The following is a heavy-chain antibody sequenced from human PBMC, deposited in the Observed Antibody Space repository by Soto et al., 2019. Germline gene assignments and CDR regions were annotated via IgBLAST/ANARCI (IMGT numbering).Heavy chain of an antibody. CDR3: TRETVAGITGLDY. CDR1: GFNVGAFA. J-gene: IGHJ4*02. D-gene: IGHD1-20*01. Sequence: EVQLLESGGDLVQPGGSLRLSCAASGFNVGAFAVNWVRQAPGKGLEWVSGISMSDAFIYYADSVRGRFSISRDASENILYLQMNSLRVDDTALYYCTRETVAGITGLDYWGPGTLVTVSS. V-gene: IGHV3-23*01. CDR2: ISMSDAFI.